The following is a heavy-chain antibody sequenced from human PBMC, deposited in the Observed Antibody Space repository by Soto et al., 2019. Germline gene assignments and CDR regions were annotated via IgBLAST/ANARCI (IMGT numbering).Heavy chain of an antibody. CDR2: NTPSRGT. V-gene: IGHV3-48*02. D-gene: IGHD2-2*02. CDR3: AIEQVPRAAIAFWFET. CDR1: GLTFSSYS. Sequence: GGSLRLSCAASGLTFSSYSMNWVRQAPGKGLKWVSYNTPSRGTNYADSVKGRFTISRDNAKNSLYLQMNSLRNEDTAGYKCAIEQVPRAAIAFWFETWGQGTRVTVSS. J-gene: IGHJ5*02.